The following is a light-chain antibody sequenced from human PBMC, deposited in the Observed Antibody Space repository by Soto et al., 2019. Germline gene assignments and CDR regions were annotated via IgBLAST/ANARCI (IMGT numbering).Light chain of an antibody. CDR2: GAS. CDR3: QQYGTSPPLT. CDR1: QSVYSTY. V-gene: IGKV3-20*01. Sequence: EIVLMQSPGTLALSPGERATLSCRASQSVYSTYLAWYQQKPGQAPRLLISGASSRAPGIPDRFSGSGSGTEFTLTISRLEPEDFAVYYCQQYGTSPPLTFGGGTKVEIK. J-gene: IGKJ4*01.